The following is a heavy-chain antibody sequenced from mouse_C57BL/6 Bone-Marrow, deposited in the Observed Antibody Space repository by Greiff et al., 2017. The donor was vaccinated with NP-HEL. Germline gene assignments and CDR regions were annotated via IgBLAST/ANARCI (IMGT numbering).Heavy chain of an antibody. CDR1: GYTFTSYG. V-gene: IGHV1-81*01. CDR3: ARYYYGLAY. J-gene: IGHJ3*01. D-gene: IGHD2-1*01. CDR2: IYPRSGNT. Sequence: VMLVESGAELARPGASVKLSCKASGYTFTSYGISWVKQRTGQGLEWIGEIYPRSGNTYYNEKFKGKATLTADKSSSTAYMELRSLTSEDSAVYFCARYYYGLAYWGQGTLVTVSA.